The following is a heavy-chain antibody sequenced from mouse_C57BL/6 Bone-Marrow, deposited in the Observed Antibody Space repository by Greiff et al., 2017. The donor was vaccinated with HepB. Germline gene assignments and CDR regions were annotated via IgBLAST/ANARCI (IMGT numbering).Heavy chain of an antibody. J-gene: IGHJ2*01. CDR3: TRAPLNWVLDY. V-gene: IGHV5-9-1*02. D-gene: IGHD4-1*01. CDR2: ISSGGDYI. Sequence: EVQVVESGEGLVKPGGSLKLSCAASGFTFSSYAMSWVRQTPEKRLEWVAYISSGGDYIYYADTVKGRFTISRDNARNTLYLQMSSLKSEDTAMYYCTRAPLNWVLDYWGQGTTLTVSS. CDR1: GFTFSSYA.